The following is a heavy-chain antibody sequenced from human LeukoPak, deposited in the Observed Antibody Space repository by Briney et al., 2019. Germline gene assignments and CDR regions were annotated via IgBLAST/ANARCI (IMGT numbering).Heavy chain of an antibody. Sequence: PSETLSLTCTVSGGSVSSGSYYWGWIRQPPGKGLEWIGSIYYSGSTYYNPSLKSRVTISVDTSKNQFSLKLSSVTAADTAVYYCARQICSSTSCLTFDYWGQGTLVTVSS. J-gene: IGHJ4*02. CDR2: IYYSGST. D-gene: IGHD2-2*01. V-gene: IGHV4-39*01. CDR3: ARQICSSTSCLTFDY. CDR1: GGSVSSGSYY.